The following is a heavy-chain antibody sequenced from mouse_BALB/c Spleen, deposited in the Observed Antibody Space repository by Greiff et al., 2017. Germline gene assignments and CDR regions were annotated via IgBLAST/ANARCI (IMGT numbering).Heavy chain of an antibody. J-gene: IGHJ4*01. D-gene: IGHD1-1*01. CDR2: ISTYYGNT. V-gene: IGHV1-67*01. Sequence: QVQLKESGPELVRPGVSVKISCKGSSYTFTDYAMHWVKQSHAKSLEWIGVISTYYGNTNYNQKFKGKATMTVDKSSSTAYMELARLTSEDSAVYYCARGYYGSSSYYAMDYWGQGTSVTVSS. CDR1: SYTFTDYA. CDR3: ARGYYGSSSYYAMDY.